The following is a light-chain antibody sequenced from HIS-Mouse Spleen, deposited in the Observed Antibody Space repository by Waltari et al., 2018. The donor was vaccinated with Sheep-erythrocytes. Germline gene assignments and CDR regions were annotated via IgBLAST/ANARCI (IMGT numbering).Light chain of an antibody. CDR1: QGITSY. CDR3: EQLNSYPHT. J-gene: IGKJ2*01. Sequence: DIQLTQSPSFLSASVGVRVTITCRPSQGITSYLAWYQQNPGKAPKLLNYAASTLQSGVPSRFSGSESGTEFNLTISSLQAEDFATYYCEQLNSYPHTSGPGTKLELK. V-gene: IGKV1-9*01. CDR2: AAS.